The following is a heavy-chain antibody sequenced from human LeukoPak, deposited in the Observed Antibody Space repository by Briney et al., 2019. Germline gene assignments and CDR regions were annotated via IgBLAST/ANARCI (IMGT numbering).Heavy chain of an antibody. Sequence: GGSLRLSCAASGFTFSSYGMHWVRQAPGKGLEWVAVIWYDGSNKYYADSVKGRFTISRDNSKNTLYLQMNSLRAEDTAVYYCARTPRRIGFWSGYPLDYWGQGTLVTVSS. D-gene: IGHD3-3*01. CDR3: ARTPRRIGFWSGYPLDY. J-gene: IGHJ4*02. V-gene: IGHV3-33*01. CDR2: IWYDGSNK. CDR1: GFTFSSYG.